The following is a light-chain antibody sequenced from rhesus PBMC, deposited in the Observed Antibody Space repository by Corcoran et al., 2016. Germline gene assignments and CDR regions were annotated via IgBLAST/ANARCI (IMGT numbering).Light chain of an antibody. J-gene: IGKJ3*01. V-gene: IGKV1-69*01. Sequence: DIQMTQSPSSLSASVGDRVTITCRASQGISNWLAWYQQKPGKAPKLLIYRASNLETGVQSRFSGSGSGTDCTLTISSLQPEDIATYYCQQHDNSPLTFGPGTKLDIK. CDR3: QQHDNSPLT. CDR2: RAS. CDR1: QGISNW.